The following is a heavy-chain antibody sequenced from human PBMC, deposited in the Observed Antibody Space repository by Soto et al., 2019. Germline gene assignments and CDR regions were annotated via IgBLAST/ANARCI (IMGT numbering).Heavy chain of an antibody. CDR1: GYTFTSYD. CDR3: ARLSAYTSYYYYGMDV. D-gene: IGHD2-21*01. V-gene: IGHV1-8*01. CDR2: MNPNSGNT. J-gene: IGHJ6*02. Sequence: ASVKVSCKASGYTFTSYDINWVRQATGQGLEWMGWMNPNSGNTGYAQKIQGRVTMTRNTSISTAYMELSSLRSEDTAVYYCARLSAYTSYYYYGMDVWGQGTTVTVSS.